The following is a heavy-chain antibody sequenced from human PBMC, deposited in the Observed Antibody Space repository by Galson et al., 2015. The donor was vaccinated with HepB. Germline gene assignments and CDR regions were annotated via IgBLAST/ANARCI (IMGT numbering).Heavy chain of an antibody. Sequence: SLRLSCAASGFTFSSYSMNWVRQAPGKGLEWVSYISSSSSTIYYADSVKGRFTISRDNAKNSLYLQMNSLRDEDTAVYYCATGYRPHGDYDGRWGPSLFDYWCQGTLVTVSS. CDR3: ATGYRPHGDYDGRWGPSLFDY. D-gene: IGHD4-17*01. J-gene: IGHJ4*02. CDR2: ISSSSSTI. V-gene: IGHV3-48*02. CDR1: GFTFSSYS.